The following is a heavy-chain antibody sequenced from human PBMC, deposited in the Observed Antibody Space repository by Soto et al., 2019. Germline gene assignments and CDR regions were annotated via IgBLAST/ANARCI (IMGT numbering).Heavy chain of an antibody. CDR2: ISAYNGNT. CDR1: GYTFTSYG. Sequence: QVQLVQSGAEVKKPGASVKVSCKASGYTFTSYGISWVRQAPGQGLEWMGWISAYNGNTNYAQKLQGRVTMTTDTSTSTAYMELRSLRSDDTAIYYCARVYRITMVRGELSEYWGQGTLVTVSS. D-gene: IGHD3-10*01. V-gene: IGHV1-18*01. J-gene: IGHJ4*02. CDR3: ARVYRITMVRGELSEY.